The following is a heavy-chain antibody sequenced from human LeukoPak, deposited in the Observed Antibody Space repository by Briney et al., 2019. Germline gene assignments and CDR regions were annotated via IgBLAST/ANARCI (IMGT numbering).Heavy chain of an antibody. J-gene: IGHJ6*03. D-gene: IGHD2-8*01. CDR1: GGSMSSYY. Sequence: SETLSLTCSVSGGSMSSYYWSWIRQPPGKGLEWMGDIYYSGSTNYNPSLKSRVTISVDKSKSQFSLRLTSVTAADTAVYYCASNGYYCIEFWGKGTTVTVSS. CDR3: ASNGYYCIEF. V-gene: IGHV4-59*12. CDR2: IYYSGST.